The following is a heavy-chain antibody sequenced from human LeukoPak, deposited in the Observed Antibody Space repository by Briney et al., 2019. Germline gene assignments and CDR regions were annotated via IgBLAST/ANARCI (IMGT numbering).Heavy chain of an antibody. CDR2: ISSSGSTI. CDR3: AREPPTYSSSWPPFDY. V-gene: IGHV3-48*04. CDR1: GFTFSSYS. J-gene: IGHJ4*02. D-gene: IGHD6-13*01. Sequence: GGSLRLSCAASGFTFSSYSMNWVRQAPGKGLEWVSYISSSGSTIYYADSVKGRFTISRDNAKNSLYLQMNSLRAEDTAVYYCAREPPTYSSSWPPFDYWGQGTLVTVSS.